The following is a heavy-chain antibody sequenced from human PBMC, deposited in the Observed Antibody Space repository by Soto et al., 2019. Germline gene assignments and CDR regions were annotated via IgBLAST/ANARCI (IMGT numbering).Heavy chain of an antibody. Sequence: GGSLRLSCAASGFTFSSYAMTWVRQAPGKGLEWVSGISGGGINTHYADSVKGRFTISRDNSKNTLYLQMNSLRAEDTATYFCAKDLTTVISGWFDPWGQGALVTVSS. D-gene: IGHD4-4*01. V-gene: IGHV3-23*01. CDR1: GFTFSSYA. CDR2: ISGGGINT. CDR3: AKDLTTVISGWFDP. J-gene: IGHJ5*02.